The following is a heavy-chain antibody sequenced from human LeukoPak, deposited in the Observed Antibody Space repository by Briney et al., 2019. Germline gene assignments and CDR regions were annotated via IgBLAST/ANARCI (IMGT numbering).Heavy chain of an antibody. CDR1: GFTFSRYW. CDR2: INSDGRST. V-gene: IGHV3-74*01. Sequence: GGSLRLSCVASGFTFSRYWMHWVRQAPGKGLVWVSRINSDGRSTNYADSVRGRFTISRDNAKNSLYLQMNSLRAEDTAVYYCAKDDYYDTSGYRDWGQGTLVTVSS. D-gene: IGHD3-22*01. CDR3: AKDDYYDTSGYRD. J-gene: IGHJ4*02.